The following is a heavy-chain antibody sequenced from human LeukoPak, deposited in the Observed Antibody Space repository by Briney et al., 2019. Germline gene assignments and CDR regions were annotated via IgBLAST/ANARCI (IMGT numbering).Heavy chain of an antibody. J-gene: IGHJ4*02. D-gene: IGHD6-6*01. Sequence: GGSLRLSCAASGFTFSSYAMSWVRQAPGKGLEWVSAISGSGGSTYYADSVKGRFTISRDNSKNTLYLQMNSLRAGDTAVYYCANAEDSSSFPYWGQGTLVTVSS. CDR2: ISGSGGST. V-gene: IGHV3-23*01. CDR1: GFTFSSYA. CDR3: ANAEDSSSFPY.